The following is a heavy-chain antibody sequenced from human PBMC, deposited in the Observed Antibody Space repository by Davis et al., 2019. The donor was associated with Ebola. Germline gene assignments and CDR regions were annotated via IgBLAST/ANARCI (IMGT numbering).Heavy chain of an antibody. Sequence: AASVKVSCKASGGTFNTYTITWVRQAPGQGLEWMGGLIPIFGAANYAQKFQGRVTITADKSTSTAYMELSSLRSDDTAVYYCARGGELLWFREPDNYFDYWGQGTLVTVSS. V-gene: IGHV1-69*06. CDR3: ARGGELLWFREPDNYFDY. J-gene: IGHJ4*02. CDR2: LIPIFGAA. D-gene: IGHD3-10*01. CDR1: GGTFNTYT.